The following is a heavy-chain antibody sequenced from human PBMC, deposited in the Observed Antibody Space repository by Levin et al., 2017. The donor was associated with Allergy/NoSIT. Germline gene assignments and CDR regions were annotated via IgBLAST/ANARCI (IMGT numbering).Heavy chain of an antibody. D-gene: IGHD4-17*01. J-gene: IGHJ4*01. Sequence: PGGSLRLSCAVYGGSFSGHYWTWIRQPPGKGLEWIGEIFHSEDSNYIPSHYNPSLKSRVTISLDTSKNQFSMKLSSVTAADTAVYYCARGLRGGPFDCWGHGTLLTVSS. CDR1: GGSFSGHY. V-gene: IGHV4-34*01. CDR3: ARGLRGGPFDC. CDR2: IFHSEDSNYIPS.